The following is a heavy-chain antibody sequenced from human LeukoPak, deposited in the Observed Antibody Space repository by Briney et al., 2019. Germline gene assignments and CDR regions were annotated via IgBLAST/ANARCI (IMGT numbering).Heavy chain of an antibody. Sequence: SGPTLVNPTQTLTLTCTFSGFSLSTNKVGVGWIRQPPGKALEWLALIYWDDDKRYSPSLKSRLTITKDTSKNRVVLSMTNMDPVDTATYYCAHSETRDTYFDYWGQRTLVTVSS. CDR1: GFSLSTNKVG. V-gene: IGHV2-5*02. D-gene: IGHD5-24*01. CDR2: IYWDDDK. CDR3: AHSETRDTYFDY. J-gene: IGHJ4*02.